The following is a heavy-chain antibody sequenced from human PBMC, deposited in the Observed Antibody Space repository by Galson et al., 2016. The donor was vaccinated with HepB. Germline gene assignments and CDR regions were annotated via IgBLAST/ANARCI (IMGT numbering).Heavy chain of an antibody. CDR3: ARPISRVGTGY. CDR2: IHPNSGVT. Sequence: SVKVSCTASGYSFTGYDMYWVRQAPGQGLEWMGWIHPNSGVTYSAQKFQDKVTMTSDTSISTAYMEFSRLRSDDTAVYYCARPISRVGTGYWGQGTLVTVSS. CDR1: GYSFTGYD. V-gene: IGHV1-2*02. J-gene: IGHJ4*02. D-gene: IGHD1-1*01.